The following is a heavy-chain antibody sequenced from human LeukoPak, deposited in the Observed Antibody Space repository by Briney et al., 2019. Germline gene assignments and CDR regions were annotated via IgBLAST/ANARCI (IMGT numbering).Heavy chain of an antibody. J-gene: IGHJ4*02. CDR3: ARSNYYDSSGAFDC. CDR2: IYSGGST. CDR1: GFTVSSNY. D-gene: IGHD3-22*01. Sequence: GGSLRLSCAASGFTVSSNYMSWVCQAPGKGLEWVSVIYSGGSTYYADSVKGRCTISRDNYKKTLYLQMNSLSAEDTAVYYCARSNYYDSSGAFDCWRQGTLVSDSS. V-gene: IGHV3-66*02.